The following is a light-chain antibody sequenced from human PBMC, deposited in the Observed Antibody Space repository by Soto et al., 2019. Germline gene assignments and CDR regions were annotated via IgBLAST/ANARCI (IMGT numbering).Light chain of an antibody. CDR1: QSIGSW. CDR2: AAS. CDR3: QQYNSYWT. Sequence: DIQMTQSPSTLSASVGDRVTITCRASQSIGSWLAWYQQKPGKAPNLLIYAASSLQSGVPSRFSGSGSGTDFTLTISSLQPDDFATYYCQQYNSYWTFGQGTKVDIK. J-gene: IGKJ1*01. V-gene: IGKV1-5*01.